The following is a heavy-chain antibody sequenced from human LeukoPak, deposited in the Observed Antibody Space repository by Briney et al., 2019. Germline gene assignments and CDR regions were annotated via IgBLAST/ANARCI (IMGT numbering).Heavy chain of an antibody. Sequence: ASVKVSCKASGGTFSSYAISWVRQAPGQGLEWMGGIIPIFGTANYAQKFQGRVTITTDESTSTAYMELSSLRSEDTAVYYCASSGKDQLPDYYYYMDVWGTGTTVTVSS. V-gene: IGHV1-69*05. D-gene: IGHD3-10*01. J-gene: IGHJ6*03. CDR1: GGTFSSYA. CDR3: ASSGKDQLPDYYYYMDV. CDR2: IIPIFGTA.